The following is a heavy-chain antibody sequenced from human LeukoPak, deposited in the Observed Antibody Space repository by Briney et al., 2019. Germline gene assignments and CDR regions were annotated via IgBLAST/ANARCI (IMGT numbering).Heavy chain of an antibody. CDR3: AKSWQLGEFDY. D-gene: IGHD6-6*01. CDR2: ISGSGGST. Sequence: GGSLRLSCAASGFTFSHYGMSWVRQAPGKGLEWVSAISGSGGSTYYADSVKGRFTISRDNSKNTLYLQMNSLRAEDTAVYYCAKSWQLGEFDYWGQGTLVTVSS. J-gene: IGHJ4*02. V-gene: IGHV3-23*01. CDR1: GFTFSHYG.